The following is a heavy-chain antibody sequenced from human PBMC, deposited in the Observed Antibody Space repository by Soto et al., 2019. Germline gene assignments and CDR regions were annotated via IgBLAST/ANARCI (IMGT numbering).Heavy chain of an antibody. CDR2: IYSRGST. V-gene: IGHV3-66*01. Sequence: EVQLVETGGGLVQPGGSLRLSCAPSGLTVSNSFMSWVRQAPGKGLEWVSVIYSRGSTYYADSMKGRFTISRDNSKNTLDLQMNSLRVEDTAGYYCASDEGVPGSASSYYGMDVWGQGTTVTVSS. CDR1: GLTVSNSF. D-gene: IGHD6-19*01. J-gene: IGHJ6*01. CDR3: ASDEGVPGSASSYYGMDV.